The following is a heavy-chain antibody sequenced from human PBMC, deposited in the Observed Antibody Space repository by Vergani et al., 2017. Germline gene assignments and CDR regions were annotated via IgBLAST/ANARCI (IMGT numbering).Heavy chain of an antibody. J-gene: IGHJ3*02. Sequence: QVQLVESGGGLVKPGGSLRLSCAASGFTFSDYYMSWIRQAPGKGLEWVSYISSSSSYIYYADSVKGRFTISRDNAKNSLYLQMNSLRAEDTAVYYCARDIGSGWTPSDNDAFDIWGQGTMVTVSS. V-gene: IGHV3-11*06. CDR1: GFTFSDYY. D-gene: IGHD6-19*01. CDR2: ISSSSSYI. CDR3: ARDIGSGWTPSDNDAFDI.